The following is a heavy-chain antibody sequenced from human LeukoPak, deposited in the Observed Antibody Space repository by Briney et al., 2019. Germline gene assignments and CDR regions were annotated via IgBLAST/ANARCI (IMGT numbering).Heavy chain of an antibody. Sequence: GESLRLSCTASRFTFSTYGMHCDRPAPGKGLEWVTFISYDGRTKYYRDSVQGRFTLSRHHSKNTLYRKVDSQRAQHTGVYECARTTEAHSWQTRYYTYYMAGWSKGTTVTVYS. CDR2: ISYDGRTK. D-gene: IGHD6-13*01. CDR1: RFTFSTYG. CDR3: ARTTEAHSWQTRYYTYYMAG. J-gene: IGHJ6*03. V-gene: IGHV3-30*03.